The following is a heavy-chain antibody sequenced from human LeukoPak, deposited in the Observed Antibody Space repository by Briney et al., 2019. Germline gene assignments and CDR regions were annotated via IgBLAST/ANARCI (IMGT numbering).Heavy chain of an antibody. J-gene: IGHJ4*02. V-gene: IGHV3-74*01. CDR1: GITLSNYG. CDR3: ARHARPGGHFDY. D-gene: IGHD1-26*01. Sequence: QAGGSLRLSCAVSGITLSNYGMSWVRQAPGKGLVWVSRINSDGSSTSYADSVKGRFTISRDNAKNTLYLQMNSLRAEDTAVYYCARHARPGGHFDYWGQGTLVTVSS. CDR2: INSDGSST.